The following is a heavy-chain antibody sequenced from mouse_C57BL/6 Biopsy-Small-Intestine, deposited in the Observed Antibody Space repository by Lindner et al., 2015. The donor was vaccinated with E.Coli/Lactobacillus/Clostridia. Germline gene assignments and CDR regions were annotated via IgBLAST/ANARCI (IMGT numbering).Heavy chain of an antibody. CDR3: ARSTLAAAGTAYNWFDP. CDR2: IIPIYGTV. Sequence: SVKVSCKASGGTFSSDAISWVRQAPGQGFEWMGGIIPIYGTVNYAQKFQGRVTITADESTSTAYMDLSSLRSEDTAVYYCARSTLAAAGTAYNWFDPWGQGTLVTVSS. CDR1: GGTFSSDA. J-gene: IGHJ4*01. D-gene: IGHD6-1*01. V-gene: IGHV1S14*01.